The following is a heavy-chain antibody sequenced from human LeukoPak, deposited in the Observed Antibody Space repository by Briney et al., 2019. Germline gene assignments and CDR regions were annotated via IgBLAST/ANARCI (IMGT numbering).Heavy chain of an antibody. J-gene: IGHJ6*04. CDR3: AELGITMIGGV. CDR2: IKQDGSQK. CDR1: GFIFSTSW. V-gene: IGHV3-7*01. D-gene: IGHD3-10*02. Sequence: GGSLRLSCAASGFIFSTSWMSWVRQAPGKGLEWVANIKQDGSQKHYVDSVKGRFTISRDNAKNSLYLQMNSLRAEDTAVYYCAELGITMIGGVWGKGTTVTISS.